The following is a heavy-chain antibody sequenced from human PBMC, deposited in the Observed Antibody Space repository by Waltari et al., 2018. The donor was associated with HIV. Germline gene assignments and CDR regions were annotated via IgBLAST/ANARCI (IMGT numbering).Heavy chain of an antibody. Sequence: EVQMVESGGGLVKPGGSLRLSCAASGFAFNDAWMTWVLQAPGKGLEWVGRIKSKPDGETIDYAAPVKGRFTISRDDSASTLFLHMNSLKTEDTAIYYSTPTKMIFWGQGTLVTVSS. CDR3: TPTKMIF. J-gene: IGHJ1*01. V-gene: IGHV3-15*01. CDR2: IKSKPDGETI. D-gene: IGHD3-3*01. CDR1: GFAFNDAW.